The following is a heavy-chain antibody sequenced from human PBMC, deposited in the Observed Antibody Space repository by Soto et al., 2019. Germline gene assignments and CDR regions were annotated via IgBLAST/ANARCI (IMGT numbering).Heavy chain of an antibody. CDR1: GYTFTSYD. Sequence: ASVKVSCKASGYTFTSYDINWVRQATGQGLEWMGWMNPNSGNTGYAQKFQGRVTMTRNTSISTAYMELSSLRSEDTAVYYCARGFGYCSSTSCSLYYYYMDVWGKGTTVTVSS. V-gene: IGHV1-8*01. CDR2: MNPNSGNT. D-gene: IGHD2-2*01. J-gene: IGHJ6*03. CDR3: ARGFGYCSSTSCSLYYYYMDV.